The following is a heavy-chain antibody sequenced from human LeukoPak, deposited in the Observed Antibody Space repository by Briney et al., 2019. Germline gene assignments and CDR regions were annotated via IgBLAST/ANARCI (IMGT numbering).Heavy chain of an antibody. D-gene: IGHD4-23*01. CDR3: ARETYGANSGATDY. V-gene: IGHV1-46*01. Sequence: ASLKVSCKASGYTFTTYYMYWVRQAPGQGLEWMARINSRGGSTIYAQKFQGRVTMARDTSTTTVYMELSSLRSEDTAVYYCARETYGANSGATDYWGQGTLVTVSS. CDR2: INSRGGST. CDR1: GYTFTTYY. J-gene: IGHJ4*02.